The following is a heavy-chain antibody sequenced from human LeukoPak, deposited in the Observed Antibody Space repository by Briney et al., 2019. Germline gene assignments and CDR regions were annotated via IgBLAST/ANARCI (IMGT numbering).Heavy chain of an antibody. D-gene: IGHD2-2*01. Sequence: SVKVSCKASGGTFSSYAISWVRQAPGQGVEWMGGIIPFFGTANYAQMFQGRVTITADESTNTAYMELNSLRSEDTAVYYCARGLPAAGPPINLFDPWGQGTLVTVSS. V-gene: IGHV1-69*13. J-gene: IGHJ5*02. CDR2: IIPFFGTA. CDR3: ARGLPAAGPPINLFDP. CDR1: GGTFSSYA.